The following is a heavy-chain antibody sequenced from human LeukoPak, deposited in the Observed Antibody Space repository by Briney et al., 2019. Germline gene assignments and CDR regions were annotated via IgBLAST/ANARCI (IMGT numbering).Heavy chain of an antibody. J-gene: IGHJ4*02. Sequence: PGGSLRLSCAASGFNFRSYWMSWVRQAPRKGLEWVSGVNWNGGSTGYADSVKGRFTISRDNAKNSLYLQMNSLRAEDTALYYCARASLYDNSAYYLDYWGQGTLVTVSS. V-gene: IGHV3-20*04. D-gene: IGHD3-22*01. CDR1: GFNFRSYW. CDR2: VNWNGGST. CDR3: ARASLYDNSAYYLDY.